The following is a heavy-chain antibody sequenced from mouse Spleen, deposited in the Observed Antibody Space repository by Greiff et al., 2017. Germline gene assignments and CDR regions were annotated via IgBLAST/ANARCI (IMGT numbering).Heavy chain of an antibody. CDR2: INPYNGGT. V-gene: IGHV1-19*01. CDR3: ATGPWYFDV. D-gene: IGHD3-1*01. CDR1: GYTFTDYY. Sequence: VQLQQSGPVLVKPGASVKMSCKASGYTFTDYYMNWVKQSHGKSLEWIGVINPYNGGTSYNQKFKGKATLTVDKSSSTAYMELNSLTSEDSAVYYCATGPWYFDVWGAGTTVTVSS. J-gene: IGHJ1*01.